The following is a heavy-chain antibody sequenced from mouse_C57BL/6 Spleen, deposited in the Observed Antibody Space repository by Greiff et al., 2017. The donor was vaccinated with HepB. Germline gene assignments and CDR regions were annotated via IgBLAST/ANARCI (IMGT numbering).Heavy chain of an antibody. J-gene: IGHJ1*03. Sequence: QVQLKESGPELVKPGASVKISCKASGYAFSSSWMNWVKQRPGKGLEWIGRIYPGDGDTNYNGKFKGKATLTADKSSSTAYMQLSSLTSEDSAVYFCARDGSSYFWYFDVGGTGTTVTVSS. D-gene: IGHD1-1*01. CDR3: ARDGSSYFWYFDV. CDR1: GYAFSSSW. V-gene: IGHV1-82*01. CDR2: IYPGDGDT.